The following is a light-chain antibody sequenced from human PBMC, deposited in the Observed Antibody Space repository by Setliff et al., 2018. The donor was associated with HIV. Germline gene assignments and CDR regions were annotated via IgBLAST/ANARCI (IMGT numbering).Light chain of an antibody. CDR2: EVS. V-gene: IGLV2-14*01. Sequence: QSALAQPASVSGSPGQSITISCTATTSDVGGYNYVSWYQHHPGKAPKLMIYEVSNRPSGVSNRFSGSKSGNTASLTISGLQAEDEADYFCSSCTSSSTYVFGAGTKVTVL. J-gene: IGLJ1*01. CDR1: TSDVGGYNY. CDR3: SSCTSSSTYV.